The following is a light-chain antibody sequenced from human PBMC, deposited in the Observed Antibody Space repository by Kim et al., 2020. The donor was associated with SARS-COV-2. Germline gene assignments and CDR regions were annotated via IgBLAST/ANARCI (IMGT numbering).Light chain of an antibody. CDR2: DVS. V-gene: IGLV2-14*03. J-gene: IGLJ2*01. Sequence: QPASVSGSPGQSITISCTGTSSDVGGYNFVSWYQQHPGKAPKLIIFDVSNRPSGVSNRFSGSKSGNTASLTISGLQAEDEADYYCSSYTSSTTVIFG. CDR1: SSDVGGYNF. CDR3: SSYTSSTTVI.